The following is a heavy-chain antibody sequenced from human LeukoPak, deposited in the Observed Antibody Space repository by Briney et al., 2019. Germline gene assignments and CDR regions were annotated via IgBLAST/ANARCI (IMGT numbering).Heavy chain of an antibody. D-gene: IGHD3-16*02. V-gene: IGHV4-34*01. Sequence: SETLSLTCAVYGGSFSGYYWSWIRQPPGKGLEWIGEINHSGSTNYNPSLKSRVTISVDTSKNQFSLKLSSVTAADTAVYYCARQGIMITFGGVIVRRAFDIWGQGTMVTVSS. CDR2: INHSGST. J-gene: IGHJ3*02. CDR3: ARQGIMITFGGVIVRRAFDI. CDR1: GGSFSGYY.